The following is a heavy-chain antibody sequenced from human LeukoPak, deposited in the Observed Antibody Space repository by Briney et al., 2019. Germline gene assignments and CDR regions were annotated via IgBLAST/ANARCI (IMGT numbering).Heavy chain of an antibody. J-gene: IGHJ3*02. V-gene: IGHV3-23*01. D-gene: IGHD3-10*01. CDR1: GFTFSSYA. Sequence: GGSLRLSCAASGFTFSSYAMSWVRQAPGKGLEWVSAISGSGGSTYYADSVKGRFTISRDNSKNTLYLQMNSLRAEDTAVYYCAKDPNYYGSGKMVLVGAFDIWGQGTMVTVSS. CDR2: ISGSGGST. CDR3: AKDPNYYGSGKMVLVGAFDI.